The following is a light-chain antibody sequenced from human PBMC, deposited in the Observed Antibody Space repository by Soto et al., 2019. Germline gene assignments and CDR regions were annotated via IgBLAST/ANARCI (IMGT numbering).Light chain of an antibody. Sequence: DIVMTQSPDSLAVSLGERATINCNSSQSLFDSSTNKNYLAWYQQKSGQPPKLLIYWSSTRESGVPDRFSGSGSGTHFTLTISTLQAEDVAVYYCQQYYSPLWTFGQGSKVEVK. CDR1: QSLFDSSTNKNY. J-gene: IGKJ1*01. CDR2: WSS. V-gene: IGKV4-1*01. CDR3: QQYYSPLWT.